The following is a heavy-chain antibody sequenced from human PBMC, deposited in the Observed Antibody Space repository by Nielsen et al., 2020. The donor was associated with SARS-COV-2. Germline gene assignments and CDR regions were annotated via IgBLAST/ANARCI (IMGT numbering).Heavy chain of an antibody. J-gene: IGHJ6*02. CDR2: ISSSGSTI. Sequence: GGSLKISCAASGFTFSSYEMNWVRQAPGKGLEWVSYISSSGSTIYYADSVKGRFTISRDNAKNSLYLQMNSLRAEDMAVYYCARAGLGIAARPTYYYYGMDVWGQGTTVTVSS. CDR3: ARAGLGIAARPTYYYYGMDV. D-gene: IGHD6-6*01. V-gene: IGHV3-48*03. CDR1: GFTFSSYE.